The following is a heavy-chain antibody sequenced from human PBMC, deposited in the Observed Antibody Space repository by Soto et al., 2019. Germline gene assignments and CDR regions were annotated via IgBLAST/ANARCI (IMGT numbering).Heavy chain of an antibody. V-gene: IGHV4-59*01. CDR1: GDTISNFY. J-gene: IGHJ5*02. CDR3: ARDATMFDP. CDR2: INYSGST. D-gene: IGHD1-26*01. Sequence: LSLTCSVSGDTISNFYWSWIRQPPGKGLEWIGYINYSGSTNYNPSLRSRVTLSVDTSKNQFSLRLTSVTAADTAVYYCARDATMFDPWGQGTLVTVSS.